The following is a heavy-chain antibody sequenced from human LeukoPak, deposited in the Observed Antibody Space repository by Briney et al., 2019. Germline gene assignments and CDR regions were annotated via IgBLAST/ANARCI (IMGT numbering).Heavy chain of an antibody. CDR1: GFTFSSYG. Sequence: GGSLRLSCAASGFTFSSYGMHWVRQAPGKGLEWVAVTSYDGSNKYYADSVKGRFTISRDNSKNTLYLQMNSLRAEDTAVYYCARDLLRFLEWLPPRDYYYGMDVWGQGTTVTVSS. CDR3: ARDLLRFLEWLPPRDYYYGMDV. J-gene: IGHJ6*02. V-gene: IGHV3-30*03. CDR2: TSYDGSNK. D-gene: IGHD3-3*01.